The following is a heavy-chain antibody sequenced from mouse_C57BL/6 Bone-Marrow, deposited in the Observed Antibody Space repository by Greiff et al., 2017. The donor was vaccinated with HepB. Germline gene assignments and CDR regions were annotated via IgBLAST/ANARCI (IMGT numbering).Heavy chain of an antibody. CDR1: GFTFSSYA. J-gene: IGHJ2*01. CDR2: ISDGGSYT. Sequence: DVHLVESGGGLVKPGGSLKLSCAASGFTFSSYAMSWVRQTPEKRLEWVATISDGGSYTYYPDNVKGRFTISRDNAKNNLYLQMSQLKSEDTAMYYCARDAGRTYYFDYWGQGTTLTVSS. V-gene: IGHV5-4*01. CDR3: ARDAGRTYYFDY.